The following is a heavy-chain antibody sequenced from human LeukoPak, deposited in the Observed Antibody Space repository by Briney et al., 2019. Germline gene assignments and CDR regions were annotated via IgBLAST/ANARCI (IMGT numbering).Heavy chain of an antibody. CDR3: ARGGTTVTSDAFDI. Sequence: GGSLRLSCAASGFTFSSYSMNWVRQAPGKGLEWVSSISSGSGYIYYADSVKGRFTISRDNAKNSLYLQMNSLRAEDTAVYYCARGGTTVTSDAFDIWGQGTMVTVSS. V-gene: IGHV3-21*01. J-gene: IGHJ3*02. CDR1: GFTFSSYS. CDR2: ISSGSGYI. D-gene: IGHD4-17*01.